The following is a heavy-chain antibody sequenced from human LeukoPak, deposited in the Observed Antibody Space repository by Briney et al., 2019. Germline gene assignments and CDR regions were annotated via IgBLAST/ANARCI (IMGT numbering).Heavy chain of an antibody. CDR2: INPSGGST. CDR3: ARGLVAATFPVGY. J-gene: IGHJ4*02. D-gene: IGHD2-15*01. V-gene: IGHV1-46*01. Sequence: ASVKVSCKASGYTFTSYYMHWVRQAPGQGLEWMGIINPSGGSTNYAQKLQGRVTMTTDTSTSTAYMELRSLRSDDTAVYYCARGLVAATFPVGYWGQGTLVTVSS. CDR1: GYTFTSYY.